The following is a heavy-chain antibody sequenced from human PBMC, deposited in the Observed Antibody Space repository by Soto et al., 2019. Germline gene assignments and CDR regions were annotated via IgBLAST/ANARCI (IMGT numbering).Heavy chain of an antibody. Sequence: GGSLRLSYAASGFTFSNYWMHWVRRAPGKGLVWVSCINDDGSRTAYADSVGGRFTISRDNAKNTVYLQMNSLRGGDTAVYYCARDKSGPADYWGQGTLVTVSS. CDR1: GFTFSNYW. CDR2: INDDGSRT. CDR3: ARDKSGPADY. J-gene: IGHJ4*02. V-gene: IGHV3-74*01. D-gene: IGHD1-26*01.